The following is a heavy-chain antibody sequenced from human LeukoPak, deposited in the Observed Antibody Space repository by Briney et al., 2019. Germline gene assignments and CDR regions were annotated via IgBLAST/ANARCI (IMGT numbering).Heavy chain of an antibody. V-gene: IGHV7-4-1*02. CDR3: ARDGLAKPFDY. J-gene: IGHJ4*02. CDR1: GYTITSYA. D-gene: IGHD6-19*01. Sequence: GASVKVSCKASGYTITSYAMNWVRQDPGQGLEWMGWINTITGNPTYAQGFTGRFVFSLDTSVSTAYLQISSLKAEDTAVYYCARDGLAKPFDYWGQGTLVTVSS. CDR2: INTITGNP.